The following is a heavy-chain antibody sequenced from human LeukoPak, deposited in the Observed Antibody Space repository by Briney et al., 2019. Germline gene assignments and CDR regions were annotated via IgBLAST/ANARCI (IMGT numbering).Heavy chain of an antibody. CDR1: GYTFTSYD. CDR3: ATRRGAGSGGYYYYMDV. Sequence: ASVKVSCKASGYTFTSYDINWVRQATGQGLEWMGWMNPNSGNTGYAQKFQGRVTMTRNTSISTAYMELSSLRSEDTAVYYCATRRGAGSGGYYYYMDVWGKGTTVTVSS. V-gene: IGHV1-8*01. D-gene: IGHD3-10*01. J-gene: IGHJ6*03. CDR2: MNPNSGNT.